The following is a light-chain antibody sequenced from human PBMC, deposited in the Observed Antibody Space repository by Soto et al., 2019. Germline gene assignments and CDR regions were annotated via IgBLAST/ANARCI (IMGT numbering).Light chain of an antibody. V-gene: IGKV3-20*01. J-gene: IGKJ1*01. CDR1: QSIPNDY. CDR2: AAS. CDR3: QQYGSLRT. Sequence: EIVLTQSPGTLSLSPGERATLSCRASQSIPNDYIAWYQQKPGQAPRLLIDAASARATGIPDRFSGSGSGTDFTPTISRLEPEDFAVYYCQQYGSLRTFGQGTKV.